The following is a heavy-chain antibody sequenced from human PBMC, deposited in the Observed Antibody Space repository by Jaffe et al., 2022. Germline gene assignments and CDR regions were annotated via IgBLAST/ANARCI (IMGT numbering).Heavy chain of an antibody. CDR1: GFTFSSYS. V-gene: IGHV3-21*01. D-gene: IGHD6-13*01. CDR3: ARDPSEWQQLVEYFQH. CDR2: ISSSSSYI. J-gene: IGHJ1*01. Sequence: EVQLVESGGGLVKPGGSLRLSCAASGFTFSSYSMNWVRQAPGKGLEWVSSISSSSSYIYYADSVKGRFTISRDNAKNSLYLQMNSLRAEDTAVYYCARDPSEWQQLVEYFQHWGQGTLVTVSS.